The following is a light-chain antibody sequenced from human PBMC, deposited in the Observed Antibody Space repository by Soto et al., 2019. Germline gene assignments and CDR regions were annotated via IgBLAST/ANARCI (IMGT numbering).Light chain of an antibody. Sequence: DFQMTQSPSSLSASVGDRITITCRASHDIGNYLAWYQQKPGKVPNLLIFATFALQSGVPSRFSGSKSGTDFTLTISSLQPEDVATYFCKRVNGPPRAFGQGTKGEIK. J-gene: IGKJ1*01. CDR2: ATF. CDR1: HDIGNY. CDR3: KRVNGPPRA. V-gene: IGKV1-27*01.